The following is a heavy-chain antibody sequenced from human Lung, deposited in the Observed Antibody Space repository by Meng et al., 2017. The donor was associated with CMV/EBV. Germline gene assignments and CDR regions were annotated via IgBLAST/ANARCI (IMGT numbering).Heavy chain of an antibody. CDR1: GYTFTSYE. J-gene: IGHJ4*02. V-gene: IGHV1-46*01. Sequence: ASXXVSXKASGYTFTSYEIHWVRQDPGQGLEWMAIINPSGGSTTYAQRFQGRVTVTRDTSTTSVYMELSSLRSEDTAVYYCARDRNGRRRYYGSSVYYLEIWGQGTXVTVSS. CDR3: ARDRNGRRRYYGSSVYYLEI. CDR2: INPSGGST. D-gene: IGHD3-22*01.